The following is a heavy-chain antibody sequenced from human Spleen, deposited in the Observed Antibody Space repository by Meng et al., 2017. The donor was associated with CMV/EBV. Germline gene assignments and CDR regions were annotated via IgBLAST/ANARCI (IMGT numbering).Heavy chain of an antibody. J-gene: IGHJ4*02. D-gene: IGHD2-15*01. CDR3: ARAFCSGGSCHYYFDY. Sequence: ASVKVSCKASGYTFTGYYIHWVRQAPGQGLEWMGWINPNSGGTNYAQKFQGRVTMTRDTSISTAYMELSRLRSDDTAMYYCARAFCSGGSCHYYFDYWGQGTLVTVSS. CDR2: INPNSGGT. CDR1: GYTFTGYY. V-gene: IGHV1-2*02.